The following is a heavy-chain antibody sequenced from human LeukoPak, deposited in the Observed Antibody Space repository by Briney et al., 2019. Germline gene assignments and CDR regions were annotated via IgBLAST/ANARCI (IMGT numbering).Heavy chain of an antibody. CDR3: ARLLVDSYGYWFDP. V-gene: IGHV4-59*08. Sequence: PSETLSLTCTVSGDSISSYYWSWIRQPPRKGLEWIGYIYYSGSTNYNPSLKSRVTISVDTSKNQFSLKLTSVTAADTAVYYCARLLVDSYGYWFDPWGQGTLVTVSS. CDR1: GDSISSYY. D-gene: IGHD5-18*01. CDR2: IYYSGST. J-gene: IGHJ5*02.